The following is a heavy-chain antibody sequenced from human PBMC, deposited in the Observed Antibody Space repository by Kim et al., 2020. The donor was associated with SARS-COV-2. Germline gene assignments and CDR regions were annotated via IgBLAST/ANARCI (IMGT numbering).Heavy chain of an antibody. CDR1: GGTFSSYA. Sequence: SVKVSCKASGGTFSSYAISWVRQAPGQGLEWMGGIIPIFGTANYAQKFQGRVTITADESTSTAYMELSSLRSEDTAVYYCARDLHYDILTGQGYYYYYYGMDVWGQGTTVTVSS. D-gene: IGHD3-9*01. J-gene: IGHJ6*02. V-gene: IGHV1-69*13. CDR3: ARDLHYDILTGQGYYYYYYGMDV. CDR2: IIPIFGTA.